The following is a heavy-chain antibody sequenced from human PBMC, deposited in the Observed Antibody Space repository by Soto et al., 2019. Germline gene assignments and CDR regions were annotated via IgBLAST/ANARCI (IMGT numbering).Heavy chain of an antibody. Sequence: NPSESLSLTCTVSGGSISGDYNWCCIRQAPGMGVEGVGSVYDTGSTYHNRSVKSRASISIDTSNNQTSLQLSSVTAADTAVYFCARECGGIAGNRFDFWGQGIPVTVSS. V-gene: IGHV4-30-4*01. D-gene: IGHD2-15*01. J-gene: IGHJ5*01. CDR1: GGSISGDYN. CDR2: VYDTGST. CDR3: ARECGGIAGNRFDF.